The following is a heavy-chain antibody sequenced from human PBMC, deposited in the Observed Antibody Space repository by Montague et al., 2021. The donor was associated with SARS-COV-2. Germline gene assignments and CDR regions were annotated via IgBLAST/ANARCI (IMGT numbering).Heavy chain of an antibody. CDR1: GFTFSSYS. CDR3: ARDRRPYDFWSGYYLRGVFDP. V-gene: IGHV3-21*01. CDR2: ISSSNSYI. J-gene: IGHJ5*02. D-gene: IGHD3-3*01. Sequence: SLRLSCAASGFTFSSYSMNWVRQAPGKGLEWVSSISSSNSYIYYADSVKGRFTISRDNAKNSLYLQMNSLRAEDTAVYYCARDRRPYDFWSGYYLRGVFDPWGQGTLVTVSS.